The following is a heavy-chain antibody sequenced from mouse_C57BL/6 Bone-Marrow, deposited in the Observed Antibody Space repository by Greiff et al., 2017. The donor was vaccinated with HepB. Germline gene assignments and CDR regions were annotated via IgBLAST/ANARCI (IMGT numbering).Heavy chain of an antibody. J-gene: IGHJ2*01. CDR3: ARNYYGSSLYFDY. Sequence: VQLQQSGPELVKPGASVKMSCKASGYTFTDYNMHWVKQSHGKSLEWIGYINPNNGGTSYNQKFKGKATLTVNKSSSTAYMELRSLTSEDSAVYYCARNYYGSSLYFDYWGQGTTLTVSS. D-gene: IGHD1-1*01. CDR1: GYTFTDYN. CDR2: INPNNGGT. V-gene: IGHV1-22*01.